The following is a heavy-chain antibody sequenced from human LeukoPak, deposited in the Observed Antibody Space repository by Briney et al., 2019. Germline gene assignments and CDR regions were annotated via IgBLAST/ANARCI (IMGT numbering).Heavy chain of an antibody. J-gene: IGHJ4*02. CDR1: GGTFSSYA. V-gene: IGHV1-69*05. D-gene: IGHD2-2*01. CDR2: IIPIFGTA. CDR3: ARGYCSSTSCKGWFDY. Sequence: SVKVSCKASGGTFSSYAISWVRQAPGQGLEWMGRIIPIFGTANYAQKFQGRVTIITDKSTSTAYMELSSLRSEDTAVYYCARGYCSSTSCKGWFDYWGQGTLVTVSS.